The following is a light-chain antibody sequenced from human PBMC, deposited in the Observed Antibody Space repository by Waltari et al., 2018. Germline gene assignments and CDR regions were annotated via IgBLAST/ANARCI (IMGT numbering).Light chain of an antibody. CDR2: ETS. Sequence: DIVLTQSPGTLSVSPGARATLSCRAGQGVRRTLAWYQQKHGQAPRLLISETSTRATGVPDRVSGSGFGTDFSLTISRLEPEDFAVYYCQKYGTLPATFGQGTKVEIK. J-gene: IGKJ1*01. CDR1: QGVRRT. CDR3: QKYGTLPAT. V-gene: IGKV3-20*01.